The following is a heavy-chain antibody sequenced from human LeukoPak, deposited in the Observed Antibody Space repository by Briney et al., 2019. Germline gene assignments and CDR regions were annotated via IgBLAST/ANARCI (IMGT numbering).Heavy chain of an antibody. V-gene: IGHV5-51*01. D-gene: IGHD3-22*01. Sequence: GESLKISCQGSGSSFTSYWIGWVRQLPGKGLEWMGIIYPGDSDTRYSPSFQGQVTISADKSISTAYLQWSSLKASDTAMYYCASTALSDGWLFDYWGQGTLVTVSS. CDR2: IYPGDSDT. CDR3: ASTALSDGWLFDY. J-gene: IGHJ4*02. CDR1: GSSFTSYW.